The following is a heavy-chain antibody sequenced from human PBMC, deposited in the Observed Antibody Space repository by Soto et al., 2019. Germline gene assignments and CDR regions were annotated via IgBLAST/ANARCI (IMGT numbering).Heavy chain of an antibody. D-gene: IGHD6-13*01. CDR2: INQSGST. J-gene: IGHJ4*02. Sequence: QVQLQQWGAGLLKPSETLSLTCAVYGGSFSGYYWSWIRQPPGKGLEWIGEINQSGSTNYNPSLKRRVPISVDTSKNQFSLKLSSVTAADTAVYYCARTYSSSWSPFDYWGQGTLVTVSS. V-gene: IGHV4-34*01. CDR3: ARTYSSSWSPFDY. CDR1: GGSFSGYY.